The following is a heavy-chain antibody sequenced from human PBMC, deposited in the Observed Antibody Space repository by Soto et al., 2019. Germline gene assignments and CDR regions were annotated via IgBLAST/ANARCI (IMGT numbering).Heavy chain of an antibody. J-gene: IGHJ4*02. CDR1: GDSISSSVW. V-gene: IGHV4-4*02. D-gene: IGHD7-27*01. Sequence: LSLTCAVSGDSISSSVWWTWVRQPPGKGLEWIGEVFHTGDTNYNPSLKSRVTMSVDKSTNEFSLKVTSVTAADTAIYYCARKAWVRFDYWGQGALVTVSS. CDR2: VFHTGDT. CDR3: ARKAWVRFDY.